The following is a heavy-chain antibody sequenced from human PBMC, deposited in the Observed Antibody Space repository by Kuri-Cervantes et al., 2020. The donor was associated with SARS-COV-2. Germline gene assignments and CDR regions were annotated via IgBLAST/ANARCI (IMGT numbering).Heavy chain of an antibody. V-gene: IGHV1-3*04. CDR3: ARNPPGDPFGTLDY. CDR1: GITFSSYW. Sequence: GGSLRLSCAGSGITFSSYWMNWVRQAPGQRLEWLGWINTGDGDSAYSQNFQGRVTFTTDTSANTAYMELSSLTSEDTAVYYCARNPPGDPFGTLDYWGRGTLVTVSS. J-gene: IGHJ4*02. D-gene: IGHD7-27*01. CDR2: INTGDGDS.